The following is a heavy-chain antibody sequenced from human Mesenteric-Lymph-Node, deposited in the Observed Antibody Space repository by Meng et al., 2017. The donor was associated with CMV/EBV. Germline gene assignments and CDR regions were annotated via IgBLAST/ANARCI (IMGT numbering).Heavy chain of an antibody. CDR2: ISSGSSYI. V-gene: IGHV3-21*01. CDR1: GFTFSSYS. J-gene: IGHJ4*02. Sequence: ETLSLTCAASGFTFSSYSMNWVRQAPGKGLEWVSSISSGSSYIYYADSVKGRFTISRDNAKNSLYLQMNSLRVEDTAVYYCARDLTDGGEKYWGQGTLVTVSS. D-gene: IGHD3-16*01. CDR3: ARDLTDGGEKY.